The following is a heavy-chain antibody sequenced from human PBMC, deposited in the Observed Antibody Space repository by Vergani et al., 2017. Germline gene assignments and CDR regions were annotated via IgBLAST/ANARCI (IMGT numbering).Heavy chain of an antibody. D-gene: IGHD3-3*01. CDR1: GYTFTSYG. CDR3: ARXQYDFWSGYYTPGEFDY. V-gene: IGHV1-18*01. Sequence: QVQLVQSGAEVKKPGASVKVSCKASGYTFTSYGISWVRQAPGQGLEWMGWISAYNGNTNYAQKLQGRVTMTTDTSTSTAYMELRSLRSDDTAVYYCARXQYDFWSGYYTPGEFDYWGQGTLVTVSS. CDR2: ISAYNGNT. J-gene: IGHJ4*02.